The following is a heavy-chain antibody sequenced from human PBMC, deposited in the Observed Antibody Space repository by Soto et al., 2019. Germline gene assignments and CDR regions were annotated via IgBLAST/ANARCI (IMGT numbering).Heavy chain of an antibody. Sequence: PSETLSLTCTVPGGSISSYYWSWIRQPAGKGLEWIGRIYTSGSTNYNPSLKSRVTMSVDTSKNQFSLKLSSVTAADTAVYYCARGSRQQLAFYFDYWGQGTLVTVSS. V-gene: IGHV4-4*07. CDR1: GGSISSYY. J-gene: IGHJ4*02. CDR2: IYTSGST. D-gene: IGHD6-13*01. CDR3: ARGSRQQLAFYFDY.